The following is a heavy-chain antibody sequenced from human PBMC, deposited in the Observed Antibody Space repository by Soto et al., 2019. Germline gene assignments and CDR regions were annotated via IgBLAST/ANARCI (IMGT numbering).Heavy chain of an antibody. D-gene: IGHD2-8*01. V-gene: IGHV1-18*04. CDR3: ARDLSGVYYYYGMDV. Sequence: EASVKVSCKASGYTLTSYGISWVRQAPGQGLEWMGWISAYNGNTNYAQKLQGRVTMTTDTSTSTAYMELRSLRSDDTAVYYCARDLSGVYYYYGMDVWGQGTTVTVSS. CDR2: ISAYNGNT. CDR1: GYTLTSYG. J-gene: IGHJ6*02.